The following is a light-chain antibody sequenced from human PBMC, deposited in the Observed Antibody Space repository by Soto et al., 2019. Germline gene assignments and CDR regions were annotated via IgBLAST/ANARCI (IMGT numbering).Light chain of an antibody. J-gene: IGKJ3*01. CDR3: QKYNPDPFT. V-gene: IGKV1-27*01. Sequence: DIQMTQSPSSLSASVGDSVTITCRASQGIRNYLAWYQQKPGKVPKLLIYDASTLQSGVPSRFSGSGSGTDFPLTIRRLQPEDVATYYCQKYNPDPFTFGPGTKVAVK. CDR2: DAS. CDR1: QGIRNY.